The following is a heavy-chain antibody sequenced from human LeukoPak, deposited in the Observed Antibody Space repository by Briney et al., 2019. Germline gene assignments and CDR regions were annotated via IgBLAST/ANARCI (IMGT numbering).Heavy chain of an antibody. CDR1: GFTFSNAW. V-gene: IGHV3-30*02. D-gene: IGHD3-22*01. Sequence: GGSLRLSCAASGFTFSNAWMSWVRQVPGKGLEWVAFIRYDGSNKYYADSVKGRFTISRDNSKNTLYLQMNSLRAEDTAVYYCAKDGSGAPSYDSSGYYPGYWGQGTLVTVSS. CDR2: IRYDGSNK. J-gene: IGHJ4*02. CDR3: AKDGSGAPSYDSSGYYPGY.